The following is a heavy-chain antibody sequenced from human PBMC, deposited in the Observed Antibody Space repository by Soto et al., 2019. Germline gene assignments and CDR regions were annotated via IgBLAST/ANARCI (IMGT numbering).Heavy chain of an antibody. J-gene: IGHJ4*02. CDR3: ARDGTLYDSSAYYYLY. V-gene: IGHV1-69*13. D-gene: IGHD3-22*01. CDR1: GGTFSRYT. CDR2: ITPMFGTP. Sequence: SVKVSCKASGGTFSRYTITWVRQAPGQGLEWMGGITPMFGTPNYAQKFQGRVTITADESASTAYMELSSLRSEDTAMYYCARDGTLYDSSAYYYLYWGQGTLVTVSS.